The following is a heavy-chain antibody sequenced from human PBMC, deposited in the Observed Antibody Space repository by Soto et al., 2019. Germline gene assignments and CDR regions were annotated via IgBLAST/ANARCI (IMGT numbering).Heavy chain of an antibody. CDR3: VRQGIVNLHGPVDV. J-gene: IGHJ6*02. V-gene: IGHV4-59*08. D-gene: IGHD3-10*01. Sequence: QVQLQQSGPGLVKPSETLSLTCTVSSGPSRSHNWGWIRQPPGRGLEWIGYVYYTGSTSYNPSLKSRVTISADTATNPISLTLSSVTAADPAVYYCVRQGIVNLHGPVDVWGQGTTVSVS. CDR2: VYYTGST. CDR1: SGPSRSHN.